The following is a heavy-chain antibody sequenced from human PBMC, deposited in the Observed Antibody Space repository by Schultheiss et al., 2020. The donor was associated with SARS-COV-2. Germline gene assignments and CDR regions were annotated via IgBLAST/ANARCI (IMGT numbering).Heavy chain of an antibody. Sequence: SVKVSCKASGGTFSSFGISWVRQASGQGLEWMGGIIPIFAIANYAQKSQGRVTITADKSTSTAYMELSSLRSEDTAVYYCARVGCSGGSCYRPGGYFDLWGRGTLVTVSS. J-gene: IGHJ2*01. V-gene: IGHV1-69*10. CDR1: GGTFSSFG. CDR2: IIPIFAIA. D-gene: IGHD2-15*01. CDR3: ARVGCSGGSCYRPGGYFDL.